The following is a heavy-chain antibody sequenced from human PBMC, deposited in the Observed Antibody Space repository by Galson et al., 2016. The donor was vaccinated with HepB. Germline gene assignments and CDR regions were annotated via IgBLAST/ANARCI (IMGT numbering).Heavy chain of an antibody. CDR3: ARGGRSAMIRFDY. J-gene: IGHJ4*02. CDR2: INHSGST. CDR1: GGSFSGYF. V-gene: IGHV4-34*01. Sequence: SETLSLTCAVYGGSFSGYFWSWIRQPPGKGLEWIGEINHSGSTNYKPSLKSRVTISVDTSKNQFSLKLSSVTAADTAVYYCARGGRSAMIRFDYWGQGTLVTVSS. D-gene: IGHD3-10*01.